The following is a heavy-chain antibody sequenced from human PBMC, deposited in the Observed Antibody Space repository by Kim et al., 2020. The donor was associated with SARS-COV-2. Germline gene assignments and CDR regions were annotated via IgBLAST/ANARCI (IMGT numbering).Heavy chain of an antibody. Sequence: GGSLRLSCAASGFTFSSYAMSWVRQAPGKGLEWVSAISGSGGSTYYADSVKGRFTISRDNSKNTLYLQMNSLRAEDTAVYYCAKDLSETGIAAAVLDYWGQGTLVTVSS. J-gene: IGHJ4*02. D-gene: IGHD6-13*01. CDR3: AKDLSETGIAAAVLDY. V-gene: IGHV3-23*01. CDR1: GFTFSSYA. CDR2: ISGSGGST.